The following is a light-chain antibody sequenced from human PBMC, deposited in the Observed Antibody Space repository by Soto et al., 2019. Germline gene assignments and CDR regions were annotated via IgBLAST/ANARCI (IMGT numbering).Light chain of an antibody. J-gene: IGLJ2*01. CDR3: CSYAGGTSVV. CDR2: EDI. V-gene: IGLV2-23*01. CDR1: SSDVGRYNL. Sequence: QSALTQPTSVSGSPGQSITISCTGTSSDVGRYNLVSWYQQHPGEAPKLIIYEDIERPSGVSNRFSGSKSGNMASLTISGLQTEDEGSYYCCSYAGGTSVVFGGGTQLTVL.